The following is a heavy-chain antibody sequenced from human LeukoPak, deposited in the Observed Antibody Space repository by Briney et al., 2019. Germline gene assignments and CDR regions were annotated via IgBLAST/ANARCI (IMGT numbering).Heavy chain of an antibody. V-gene: IGHV1-69*02. CDR1: GGTFSSYT. Sequence: SVKVSCKASGGTFSSYTISWVRQAPGQGLEWMGRIIPILGIANYAQKFQGRVTITADKSTSTAYMELSSLRSEDTAVYYCAGGHSSVIYDSCGYDLDYWGQGTLVTVSS. CDR2: IIPILGIA. J-gene: IGHJ4*02. D-gene: IGHD3-22*01. CDR3: AGGHSSVIYDSCGYDLDY.